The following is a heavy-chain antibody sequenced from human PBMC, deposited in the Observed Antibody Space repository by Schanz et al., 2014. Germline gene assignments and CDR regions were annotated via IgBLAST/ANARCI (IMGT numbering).Heavy chain of an antibody. J-gene: IGHJ4*02. Sequence: QVQLVESGSELKKPGASVKVSCKASGYTFISYGVSWVRQGPEERLEWLGWINVDNGHTDYAQKFQGRVTMTTDTATNTAYMELRSLRLDDTAVYYCARATTAWPFDLWGQGTLVTVSS. D-gene: IGHD4-17*01. V-gene: IGHV1-18*04. CDR3: ARATTAWPFDL. CDR1: GYTFISYG. CDR2: INVDNGHT.